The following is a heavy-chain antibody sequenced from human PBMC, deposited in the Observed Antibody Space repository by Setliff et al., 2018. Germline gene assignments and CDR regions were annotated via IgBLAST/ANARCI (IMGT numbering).Heavy chain of an antibody. CDR2: IHYSGST. Sequence: PSETLSLTCTVSDASIGGSGYYWGWIRQPPGKGPEWIGNIHYSGSTHYNPSLRSRATLSIDTSKNQFSLKLTSVTAADAAIYYRARVFDIWGQGTVVTVSS. CDR3: ARVFDI. J-gene: IGHJ3*02. CDR1: DASIGGSGYY. V-gene: IGHV4-39*07.